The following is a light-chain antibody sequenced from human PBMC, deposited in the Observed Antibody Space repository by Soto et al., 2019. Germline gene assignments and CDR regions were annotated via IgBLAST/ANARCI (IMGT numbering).Light chain of an antibody. V-gene: IGLV2-14*03. CDR2: DVS. CDR3: SSYTSSSTRVV. CDR1: SSDVGGYNY. J-gene: IGLJ2*01. Sequence: QSALTQPASVSGSPGQSITISCTGTSSDVGGYNYVSWYQQHPGKAPKVMIYDVSNRPSGVSNRFSGSKSGNTASLTISGIQVEDEADYYCSSYTSSSTRVVFGGGTKLT.